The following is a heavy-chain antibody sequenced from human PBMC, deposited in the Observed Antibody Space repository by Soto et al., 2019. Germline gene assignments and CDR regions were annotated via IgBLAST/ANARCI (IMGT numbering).Heavy chain of an antibody. CDR2: INHSGST. V-gene: IGHV4-34*01. D-gene: IGHD6-13*01. CDR3: ARLPYSSSWFGP. J-gene: IGHJ5*02. CDR1: GGSFSGYY. Sequence: QVQLQQWGAGLLKPSETLSLTCAVYGGSFSGYYWSWIRQPPGKGLEWIGEINHSGSTNYNPSLKRRVTISVDTSKNQFALELSSVTAADTAVYYCARLPYSSSWFGPWGQATLVTVSS.